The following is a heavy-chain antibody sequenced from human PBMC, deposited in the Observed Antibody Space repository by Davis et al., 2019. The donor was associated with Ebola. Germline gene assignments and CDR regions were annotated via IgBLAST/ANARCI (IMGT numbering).Heavy chain of an antibody. CDR3: ARDTALADRNWFDP. Sequence: PGGSLRLSCAVSGYSISSGYYWGWIRQPPGKGLEWIGSIYHSGSTYYNPSLKSRVTISVDTSKNQFSLKLSSVTAADTAVYYCARDTALADRNWFDPWGQGTLVTVSS. J-gene: IGHJ5*02. D-gene: IGHD2-15*01. CDR2: IYHSGST. V-gene: IGHV4-38-2*02. CDR1: GYSISSGYY.